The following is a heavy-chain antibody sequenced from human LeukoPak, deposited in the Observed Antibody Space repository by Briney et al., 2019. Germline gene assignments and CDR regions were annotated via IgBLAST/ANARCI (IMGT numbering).Heavy chain of an antibody. Sequence: SETLSLTCTVSGYSLSSNYYWGWIRQAPGKGLEWIGSIYHSGSTYYNPSLKSRVTKSVDTSKNQFSLTLSSVTAADTAVYYCARVFFSAVTTSFWYFDLWGRGTLVTVSS. J-gene: IGHJ2*01. CDR1: GYSLSSNYY. D-gene: IGHD4-17*01. V-gene: IGHV4-38-2*02. CDR2: IYHSGST. CDR3: ARVFFSAVTTSFWYFDL.